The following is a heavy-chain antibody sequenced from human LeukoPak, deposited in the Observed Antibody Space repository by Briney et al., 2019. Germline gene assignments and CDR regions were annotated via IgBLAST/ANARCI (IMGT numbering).Heavy chain of an antibody. V-gene: IGHV4-4*07. D-gene: IGHD4-17*01. Sequence: SGTLSLTCTVSGGSIRNYYWSWIRQPAGKGLEWIGRIFSSGSTNYNPSLKSRVTMSVDTTTNQFSLKLNSVTAADTAMYYCARLNNGDHDYWGQGTLVTVSS. CDR2: IFSSGST. J-gene: IGHJ4*02. CDR3: ARLNNGDHDY. CDR1: GGSIRNYY.